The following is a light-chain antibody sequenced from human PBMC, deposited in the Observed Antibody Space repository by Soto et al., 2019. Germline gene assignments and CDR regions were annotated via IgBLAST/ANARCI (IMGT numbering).Light chain of an antibody. Sequence: DIQMTQSPSSLSASVGDRVTITCRASQSIGNYLNWYQHKPGKASKLLIYGASSLHSGVPSSFSGSGSGTDFTLTISSLQPEDFATYYCQQSYSTPLTFGGGTKV. CDR1: QSIGNY. CDR3: QQSYSTPLT. J-gene: IGKJ4*01. V-gene: IGKV1-39*01. CDR2: GAS.